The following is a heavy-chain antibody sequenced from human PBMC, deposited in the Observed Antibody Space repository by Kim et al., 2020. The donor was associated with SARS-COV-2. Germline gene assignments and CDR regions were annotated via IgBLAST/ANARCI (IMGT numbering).Heavy chain of an antibody. J-gene: IGHJ4*01. V-gene: IGHV3-30*04. CDR1: GFSLSNYP. CDR2: ISYDGIIE. Sequence: GGSLRLSCAASGFSLSNYPMHWIRQSPVKGLEWVAVISYDGIIEKYADSVRGRFSISRDVSKNTLYLQMDSLRLEDTAVYYCARDPIRGAPDFFDFWGQGVLVTVSS. D-gene: IGHD3-10*01. CDR3: ARDPIRGAPDFFDF.